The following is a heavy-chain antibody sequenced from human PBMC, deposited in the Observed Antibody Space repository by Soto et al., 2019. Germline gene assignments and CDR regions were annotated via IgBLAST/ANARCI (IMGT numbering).Heavy chain of an antibody. D-gene: IGHD3-16*01. CDR2: INAGNGNT. J-gene: IGHJ5*02. V-gene: IGHV1-3*01. Sequence: ASVKVSCKASGGTFSNYAITWVRQAPGQRLEWMGWINAGNGNTKYSQKFQGRVTITRDTSASTAYMELSSLRSEDTAVYYCARGYGGPIGWFDPWGQGTLVTVSS. CDR3: ARGYGGPIGWFDP. CDR1: GGTFSNYA.